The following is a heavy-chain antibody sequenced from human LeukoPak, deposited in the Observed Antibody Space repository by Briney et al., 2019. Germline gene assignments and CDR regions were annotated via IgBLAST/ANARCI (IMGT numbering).Heavy chain of an antibody. CDR3: ARDRVVSGRFGEVAS. CDR2: ISSSGSTI. V-gene: IGHV3-11*04. J-gene: IGHJ5*01. Sequence: GGSLRLSCAASGFTFSDYYMSWIRQAPGKGLEWVSYISSSGSTIYYADSVKGRFTISRDNAKNSLYLQMSSLRADDTAVYYCARDRVVSGRFGEVASWGQGTLVTVSS. D-gene: IGHD3-10*01. CDR1: GFTFSDYY.